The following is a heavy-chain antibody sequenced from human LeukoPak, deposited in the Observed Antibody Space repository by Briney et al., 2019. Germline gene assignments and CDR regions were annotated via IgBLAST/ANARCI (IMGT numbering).Heavy chain of an antibody. CDR2: IYYSGST. V-gene: IGHV4-59*01. CDR1: GGSISSYY. Sequence: PSETLSLTCTVSGGSISSYYWSWIRQPPGKGLEWIGYIYYSGSTNYNPSLKSRVTISVDTSKNQFSLKLSSVTAADTAVYYRARGRSGWHYYYGMDVWGQGTTVTVSS. CDR3: ARGRSGWHYYYGMDV. J-gene: IGHJ6*02. D-gene: IGHD6-19*01.